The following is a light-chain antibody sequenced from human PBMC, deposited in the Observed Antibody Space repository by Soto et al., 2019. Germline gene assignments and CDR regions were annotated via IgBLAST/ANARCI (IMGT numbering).Light chain of an antibody. Sequence: DIQMTQSPSTLSASVGDRVTITCRASASIISWLAWYQQQPGKAPKLLIYKSSILENGVPSRFSGGGSGTEFTLTISSLQPDDFATYYCQQYGAFGQGTKV. J-gene: IGKJ1*01. CDR3: QQYGA. CDR1: ASIISW. V-gene: IGKV1-5*03. CDR2: KSS.